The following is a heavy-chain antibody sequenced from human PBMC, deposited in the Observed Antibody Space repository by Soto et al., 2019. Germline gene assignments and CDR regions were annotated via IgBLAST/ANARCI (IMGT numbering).Heavy chain of an antibody. V-gene: IGHV3-30*18. J-gene: IGHJ4*02. CDR3: AKDNYYDSSGYYSD. CDR1: GFTFSSYG. Sequence: PGGSLMLSCAASGFTFSSYGMHWLLQAPGKGLEWVAVISYDGSNKYYADSVKGRFTISRDNSKNTLYLQMNSLRAEDTAVYYCAKDNYYDSSGYYSDWGQGTLVTVSS. D-gene: IGHD3-22*01. CDR2: ISYDGSNK.